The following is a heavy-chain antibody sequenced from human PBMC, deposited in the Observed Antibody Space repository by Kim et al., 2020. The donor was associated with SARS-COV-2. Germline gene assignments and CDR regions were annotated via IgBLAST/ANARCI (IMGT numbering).Heavy chain of an antibody. D-gene: IGHD3-10*01. CDR2: IYYSGST. Sequence: SETLSLTCTVSGGSISSGDYYWSWIRQPPGKGLEWIGYIYYSGSTYYNPSLKSRVTISVDTSKNQFSLKLSSVTAADTAVYYCARAAGGIPMVRGNRGGIDIWGQGTMVTVSS. J-gene: IGHJ3*02. CDR3: ARAAGGIPMVRGNRGGIDI. CDR1: GGSISSGDYY. V-gene: IGHV4-30-4*01.